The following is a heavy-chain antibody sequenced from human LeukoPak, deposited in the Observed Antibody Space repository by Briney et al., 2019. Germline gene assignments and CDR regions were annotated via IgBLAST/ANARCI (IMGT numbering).Heavy chain of an antibody. J-gene: IGHJ3*02. Sequence: NPGGSLRLSCAASGFTFSSYSTNWVRQAPGKGLEWVSSISSSSSYIYYADSVKGRFTISRDNAKNSLYLQMNSLRAEDTAVYYCARSEGYCSGGSCYVDAFDIWGQGTMVTVSS. CDR3: ARSEGYCSGGSCYVDAFDI. D-gene: IGHD2-15*01. V-gene: IGHV3-21*01. CDR1: GFTFSSYS. CDR2: ISSSSSYI.